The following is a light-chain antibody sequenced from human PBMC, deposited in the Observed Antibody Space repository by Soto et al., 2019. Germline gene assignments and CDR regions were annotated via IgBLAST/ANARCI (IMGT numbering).Light chain of an antibody. CDR1: SANIGSNY. Sequence: QSVLTQPPSMSAAPGQRVTISCSGSSANIGSNYVSWYQHLPGTAPKLVIYDSDRRPSEIPDRFSGSKSGTSATLDITGLQTGDEADYYCGAWDDSLSVVLFGGGTKVTVL. CDR3: GAWDDSLSVVL. J-gene: IGLJ2*01. V-gene: IGLV1-51*01. CDR2: DSD.